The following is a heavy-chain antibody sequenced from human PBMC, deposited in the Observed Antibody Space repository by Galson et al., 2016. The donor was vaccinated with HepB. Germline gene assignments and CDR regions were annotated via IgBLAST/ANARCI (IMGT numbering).Heavy chain of an antibody. CDR1: GFTFSVYA. CDR3: AKGGVRTTTHFDY. D-gene: IGHD1-7*01. CDR2: ISVSGAGT. J-gene: IGHJ4*02. Sequence: SLRLSCAASGFTFSVYAMSWVRQAPGKGLEWVSGISVSGAGTYYADSVKGRFTISRDNSKNTLYLQMNSLRAEDTAMYYCAKGGVRTTTHFDYWGQGTLVTVSS. V-gene: IGHV3-23*01.